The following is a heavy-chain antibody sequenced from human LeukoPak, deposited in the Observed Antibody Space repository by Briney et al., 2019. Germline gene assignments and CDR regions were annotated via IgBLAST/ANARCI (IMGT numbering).Heavy chain of an antibody. CDR2: ISGSGGST. D-gene: IGHD3-22*01. CDR3: AKDLERGVIVVALDY. CDR1: GLTFSSYA. V-gene: IGHV3-23*01. Sequence: GGSLRLSCAASGLTFSSYAMSWVRQAPGKGLEWVSAISGSGGSTYYADSVKGRCTISRDNSKNTLYLQMNSLRAEDTAVYYCAKDLERGVIVVALDYWGQGTLVTVSS. J-gene: IGHJ4*02.